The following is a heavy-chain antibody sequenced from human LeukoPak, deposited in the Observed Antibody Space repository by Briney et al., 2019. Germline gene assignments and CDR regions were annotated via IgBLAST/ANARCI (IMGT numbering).Heavy chain of an antibody. Sequence: PSETLSLTCTVSGGSISSYYWSWIRQPPGKGLEWIGYIYYSGSTNYNPSLKSRVTISVDTTKNQFSLKLSSVTAADTAVYYCARENSSGWYLYAFDIWGQGTMVTVSS. CDR2: IYYSGST. CDR1: GGSISSYY. J-gene: IGHJ3*02. CDR3: ARENSSGWYLYAFDI. V-gene: IGHV4-59*12. D-gene: IGHD6-19*01.